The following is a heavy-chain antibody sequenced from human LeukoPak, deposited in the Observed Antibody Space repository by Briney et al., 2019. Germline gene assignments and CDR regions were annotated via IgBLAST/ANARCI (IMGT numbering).Heavy chain of an antibody. J-gene: IGHJ4*02. CDR3: ARVIWFGGAPLDY. CDR2: INSDGSST. Sequence: GGSMRLSCAASGFTFSSYWMHWVRQAPGKGLVWVSRINSDGSSTSYADSVKGRFTISRDNAKNTLYLQMNSLRAEDTAVYYCARVIWFGGAPLDYWGQGTLVTVSS. V-gene: IGHV3-74*01. CDR1: GFTFSSYW. D-gene: IGHD3-10*01.